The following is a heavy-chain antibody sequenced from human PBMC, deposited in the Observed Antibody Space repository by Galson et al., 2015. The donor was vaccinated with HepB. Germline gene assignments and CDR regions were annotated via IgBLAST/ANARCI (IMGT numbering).Heavy chain of an antibody. CDR3: ARNPAAAGCPPCPYYFDY. V-gene: IGHV1-69*04. J-gene: IGHJ4*02. CDR2: IIPILGIA. CDR1: GGTFSSYA. D-gene: IGHD6-13*01. Sequence: SVKVSCKASGGTFSSYAISWVRQAPGQGLEWMGRIIPILGIANYAQKFQGRVTITADKSTSTAYMELSSLRSEDTAVYYCARNPAAAGCPPCPYYFDYWGQGTLVTVST.